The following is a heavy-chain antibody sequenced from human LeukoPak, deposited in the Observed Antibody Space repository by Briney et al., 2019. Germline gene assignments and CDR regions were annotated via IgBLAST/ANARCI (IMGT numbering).Heavy chain of an antibody. D-gene: IGHD2-21*02. J-gene: IGHJ4*02. V-gene: IGHV3-23*01. CDR3: TAYCGGDCYFYFDY. CDR2: ISGSGGST. CDR1: GFTFSSYG. Sequence: GGSLRLSCAASGFTFSSYGMNWVRQAPGKGLEWVSAISGSGGSTYYADSVKGRFTISRDNSKNTLYLQMNSLKTEDTAVYYCTAYCGGDCYFYFDYWGQGTLVTVSS.